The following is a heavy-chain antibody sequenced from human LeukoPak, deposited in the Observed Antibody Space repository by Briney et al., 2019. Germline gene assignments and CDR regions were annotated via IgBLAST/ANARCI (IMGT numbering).Heavy chain of an antibody. Sequence: PGGSLRLSCAASGFTFGSYTMHWVRQAPGKGLEWVAIISYDGSNKYYADSVKGRFTISRDNSKNTLYLQMNSLRAEDTAVYYCAKGSSSSGLGSYFYYYGMDVWGQRTTVTVSS. J-gene: IGHJ6*02. CDR1: GFTFGSYT. CDR3: AKGSSSSGLGSYFYYYGMDV. V-gene: IGHV3-30*18. D-gene: IGHD6-6*01. CDR2: ISYDGSNK.